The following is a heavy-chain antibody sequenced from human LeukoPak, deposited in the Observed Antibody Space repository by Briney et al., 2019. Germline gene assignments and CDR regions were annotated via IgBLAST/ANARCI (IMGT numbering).Heavy chain of an antibody. V-gene: IGHV4-4*07. Sequence: SETLSLTCTVSGGSISTYYWNWIRQPAGKGLEWIGRIYTSGSTNYKPSLKSRVTMSVDTSKNQFSLKLSSVTAADTAVYYCARGPYGSGSYYFDYWGQGTLVTVSS. D-gene: IGHD3-10*01. CDR3: ARGPYGSGSYYFDY. CDR1: GGSISTYY. CDR2: IYTSGST. J-gene: IGHJ4*02.